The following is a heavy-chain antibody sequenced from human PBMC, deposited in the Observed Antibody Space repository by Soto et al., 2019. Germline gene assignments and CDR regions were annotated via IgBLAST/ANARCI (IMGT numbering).Heavy chain of an antibody. V-gene: IGHV1-3*01. CDR2: INAGNGNT. D-gene: IGHD4-4*01. CDR3: ARARYSKYSYDYYMDV. Sequence: QVQLVQSGSEVKKPGASVKVSCKASGYTFTSYAMHWVRQTPGQRLEWMGWINAGNGNTKYSQKFQGRVTITRDTSARTAYMELSSLRSEDTAVYYCARARYSKYSYDYYMDVWGKGTTVTVSS. J-gene: IGHJ6*03. CDR1: GYTFTSYA.